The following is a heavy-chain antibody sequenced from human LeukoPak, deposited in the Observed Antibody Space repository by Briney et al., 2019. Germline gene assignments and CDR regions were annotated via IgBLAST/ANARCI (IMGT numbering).Heavy chain of an antibody. CDR2: ISGSGGST. J-gene: IGHJ4*02. D-gene: IGHD3-10*01. CDR1: GFTFRSYA. V-gene: IGHV3-23*01. CDR3: AKASQIWFGDSYYFDY. Sequence: GGSLRLSCAASGFTFRSYAMSWVRQAPGKGLEWVSDISGSGGSTYYADSVKGRFIISRDNSKNTLYLQMNSLRAEDTAVYYCAKASQIWFGDSYYFDYWGQGTLVTVSS.